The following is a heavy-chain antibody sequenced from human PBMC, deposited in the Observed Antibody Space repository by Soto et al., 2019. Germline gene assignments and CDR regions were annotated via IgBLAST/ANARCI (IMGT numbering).Heavy chain of an antibody. D-gene: IGHD2-8*01. CDR3: ARDPGVSYSGY. V-gene: IGHV3-7*01. CDR1: GFTFSSYR. CDR2: IKQDGSEK. J-gene: IGHJ4*02. Sequence: PGGSLRLSCAASGFTFSSYRMSWVRQAPGKGLEWVANIKQDGSEKYYVDSVKGRFTISRDNAKNSLYLQMNSLRAEDTAVYYCARDPGVSYSGYWGQGTLVTVSS.